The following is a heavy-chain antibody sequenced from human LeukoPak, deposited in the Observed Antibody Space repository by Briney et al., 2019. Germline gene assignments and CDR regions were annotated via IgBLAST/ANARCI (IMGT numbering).Heavy chain of an antibody. Sequence: SETLSLTCAVYGGSFSGYYWSWIRQPPGKGLEWIGEINHSGSTNYNPSLKSRVTISVDTSKNQFSLKLSSVTAADTAVYYCAGDCSSTSCYRPVFYYYYYMDVWGKGTTVTVSS. V-gene: IGHV4-34*01. D-gene: IGHD2-2*01. CDR1: GGSFSGYY. J-gene: IGHJ6*03. CDR3: AGDCSSTSCYRPVFYYYYYMDV. CDR2: INHSGST.